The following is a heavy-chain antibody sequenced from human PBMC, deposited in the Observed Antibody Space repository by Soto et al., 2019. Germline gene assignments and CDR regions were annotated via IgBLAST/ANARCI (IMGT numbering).Heavy chain of an antibody. J-gene: IGHJ4*02. Sequence: QVQLQESGPGLVKHSEPLSLTCTVSGGSISSYYWSWVRQPPGKGLDWIGYLSDSGSSHYNHSHRTRVTMIVDTSKNQFSLKLSPGTAADTAVYYCASFDNFTCYSDYWGQGTLVTVSS. CDR3: ASFDNFTCYSDY. V-gene: IGHV4-59*01. CDR2: LSDSGSS. D-gene: IGHD3-9*01. CDR1: GGSISSYY.